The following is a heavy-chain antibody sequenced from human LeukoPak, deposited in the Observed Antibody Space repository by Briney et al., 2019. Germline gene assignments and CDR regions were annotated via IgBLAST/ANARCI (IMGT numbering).Heavy chain of an antibody. Sequence: SETLSLTCAFSGGFISNSKWWSRVRQPPGKGLEWIGEIYHSGSTNYNPSLKSRVTISVDKSKNQFSLKLSSVTAADTAVYYCATVSAFFYDSGSYYTFDYWRQGTLVTVSS. J-gene: IGHJ4*02. V-gene: IGHV4-4*02. CDR1: GGFISNSKW. CDR2: IYHSGST. CDR3: ATVSAFFYDSGSYYTFDY. D-gene: IGHD3-10*01.